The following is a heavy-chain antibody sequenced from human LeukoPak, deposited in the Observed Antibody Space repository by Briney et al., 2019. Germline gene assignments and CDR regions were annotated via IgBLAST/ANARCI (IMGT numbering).Heavy chain of an antibody. J-gene: IGHJ6*03. Sequence: GGSLRLSCAASGFTFSSYWMHWVRQAPGKGLVWVSRINSDGSSTSYADSVKGRFTISRDNAKNTLYLQMNSLRAEDTAVYYCARDQPLRLRQLYYYYMDVWGKRTTVTVSS. CDR3: ARDQPLRLRQLYYYYMDV. V-gene: IGHV3-74*01. D-gene: IGHD6-25*01. CDR2: INSDGSST. CDR1: GFTFSSYW.